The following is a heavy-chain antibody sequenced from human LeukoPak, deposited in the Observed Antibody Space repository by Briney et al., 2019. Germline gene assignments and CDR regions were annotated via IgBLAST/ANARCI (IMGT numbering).Heavy chain of an antibody. CDR3: ARDNEFCTGGTCRLDY. CDR1: GFTFSFYW. D-gene: IGHD2-15*01. CDR2: INNAGSST. V-gene: IGHV3-74*01. Sequence: GGSLRLSCASSGFTFSFYWMHWVRHAPGKGLVWVSRINNAGSSTSYAGSVKGRFTISRDNAKNTLYLQMNNLRAEDTAVYYCARDNEFCTGGTCRLDYWGQGALVTVSS. J-gene: IGHJ4*02.